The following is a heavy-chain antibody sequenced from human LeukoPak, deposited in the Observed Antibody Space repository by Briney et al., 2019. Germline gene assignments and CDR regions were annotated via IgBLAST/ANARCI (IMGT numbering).Heavy chain of an antibody. Sequence: PGESLKISCKGSGYSFTSYWIGWVRQMPGKGLEWMGIIYPGDSDTRYSPSFQGQVTISADKSISTAYLQWSSLKASDTAMYYCARLWEWLDLDYYYYYYMDVWGKGTTVTVSS. D-gene: IGHD3-3*01. CDR2: IYPGDSDT. V-gene: IGHV5-51*01. CDR1: GYSFTSYW. CDR3: ARLWEWLDLDYYYYYYMDV. J-gene: IGHJ6*03.